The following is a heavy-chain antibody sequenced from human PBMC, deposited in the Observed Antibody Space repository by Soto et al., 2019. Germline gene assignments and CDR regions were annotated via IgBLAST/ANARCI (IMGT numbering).Heavy chain of an antibody. D-gene: IGHD3-22*01. CDR3: ARTWYYYDSSGYYYFDY. CDR2: INAGNGNT. Sequence: QVQLVQSGAEVKKPGASVKVSCKASGYTFTSYAMHWVRQAPGQRLEWMGWINAGNGNTKYSQKFQGRVTITRDTSASTAYMELSSLRSEDTAVYYCARTWYYYDSSGYYYFDYWGQGTLVTVSS. CDR1: GYTFTSYA. V-gene: IGHV1-3*01. J-gene: IGHJ4*02.